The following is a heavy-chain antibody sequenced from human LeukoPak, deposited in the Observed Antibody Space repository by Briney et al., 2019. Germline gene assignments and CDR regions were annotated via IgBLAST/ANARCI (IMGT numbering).Heavy chain of an antibody. CDR2: INHSGYT. CDR1: GTSLSSYY. J-gene: IGHJ4*02. CDR3: ARMTTGHDY. V-gene: IGHV4-34*01. Sequence: SETLSLTCAVSGTSLSSYYWSWIRQSPEKGLEWIGEINHSGYTNNNPSLKSRVTMSIDTSNNRFSLRLSSVTAADTAVYFCARMTTGHDYWGQGILATVSS. D-gene: IGHD4-17*01.